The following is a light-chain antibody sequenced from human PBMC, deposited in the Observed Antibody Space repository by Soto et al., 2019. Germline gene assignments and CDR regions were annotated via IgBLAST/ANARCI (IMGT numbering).Light chain of an antibody. CDR3: QQYKSYRA. CDR2: KAS. Sequence: DIQMTQSPSTLSGSVGDRVTITCRASQTISSWLAWYQQKPGKAPKLLIYKASTLKSGVPSRFSGSGSGTEFTPTISSLQPDDSATYYCQQYKSYRAFGQGTKVDIK. V-gene: IGKV1-5*03. J-gene: IGKJ1*01. CDR1: QTISSW.